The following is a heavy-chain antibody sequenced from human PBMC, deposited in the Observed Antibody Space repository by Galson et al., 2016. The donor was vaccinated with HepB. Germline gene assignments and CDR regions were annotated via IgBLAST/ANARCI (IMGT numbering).Heavy chain of an antibody. V-gene: IGHV3-30*04. CDR3: AKWTEHYEE. D-gene: IGHD3-22*01. CDR1: GFTFSSYA. Sequence: SLRLSCAASGFTFSSYAMHWVRQAPGKGLEWVAIISYDGSNKYYADSVKGRFTLSRDNSQNTVFLQMHSLRAEDTGVYFCAKWTEHYEEWGQGTLVTVSS. J-gene: IGHJ4*01. CDR2: ISYDGSNK.